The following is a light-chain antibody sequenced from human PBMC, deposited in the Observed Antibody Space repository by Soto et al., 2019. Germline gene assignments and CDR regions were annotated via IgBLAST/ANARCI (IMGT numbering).Light chain of an antibody. Sequence: QSVLTQPRSVSGSPGQSVTISCTGSSSDVGAYNYVSWYQHNPGKAPKLLIYDVNKRPSGVPDRFSGSKFGNTASLTISGLQADDEANFYCCSYAGSYDYVFGTGTKVTV. CDR2: DVN. J-gene: IGLJ1*01. CDR3: CSYAGSYDYV. CDR1: SSDVGAYNY. V-gene: IGLV2-11*01.